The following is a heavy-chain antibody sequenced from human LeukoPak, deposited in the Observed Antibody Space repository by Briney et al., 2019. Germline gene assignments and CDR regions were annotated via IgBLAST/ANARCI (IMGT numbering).Heavy chain of an antibody. D-gene: IGHD4-17*01. CDR3: ARVAVTRYFDY. Sequence: GGSLRLSCAASGLTVSSNFMTWVRQAPGKGLEWVSVIYSGGNTYYTDSVKGRFTISRDNSKNTLYLQMNSLRAEDTAVYYCARVAVTRYFDYWGQGTLVTVSS. J-gene: IGHJ4*02. CDR2: IYSGGNT. CDR1: GLTVSSNF. V-gene: IGHV3-53*01.